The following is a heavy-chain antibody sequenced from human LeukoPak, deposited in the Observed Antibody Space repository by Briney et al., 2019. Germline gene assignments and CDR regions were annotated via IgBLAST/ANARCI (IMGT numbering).Heavy chain of an antibody. D-gene: IGHD2-15*01. CDR3: AKLIPPYCSGGSCTDY. CDR1: GFTFSSYA. J-gene: IGHJ4*02. Sequence: GGSLRLYCAASGFTFSSYAMSWVRQAPGKGLEWVSAISGSGGSTYYADSVKGRFTISRDNSKNTLYLQMNSLRAEDTAVYYCAKLIPPYCSGGSCTDYWGQGTLVTVSS. V-gene: IGHV3-23*01. CDR2: ISGSGGST.